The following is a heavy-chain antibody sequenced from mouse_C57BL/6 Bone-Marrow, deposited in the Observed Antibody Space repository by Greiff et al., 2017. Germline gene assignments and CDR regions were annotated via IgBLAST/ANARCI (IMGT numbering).Heavy chain of an antibody. Sequence: VQLQQSGAELVRPGASVTLSCKASGYTFTDYEMHWVKQTPVHGLEWIGAIDPETGGTAYNQKFKGKAILTADKSSSTAYMELRSLTSEDSAVYYCTREATVVYDYWGQGTTRTVSS. CDR1: GYTFTDYE. J-gene: IGHJ2*01. CDR2: IDPETGGT. D-gene: IGHD1-1*01. CDR3: TREATVVYDY. V-gene: IGHV1-15*01.